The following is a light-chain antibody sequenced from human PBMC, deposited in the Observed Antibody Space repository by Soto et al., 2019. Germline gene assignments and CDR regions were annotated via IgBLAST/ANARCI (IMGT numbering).Light chain of an antibody. J-gene: IGLJ2*01. V-gene: IGLV1-44*01. Sequence: QSVLTQPPSASGTPGQRVTISCSGDSSSIERNTVSWYQQLPGMAPKLLIYLNSRRPSGVSNRFSGSKSGNTASLTISGLQAEDEADYYCSSYTSSSPVVFGGGTKLTVL. CDR2: LNS. CDR3: SSYTSSSPVV. CDR1: SSSIERNT.